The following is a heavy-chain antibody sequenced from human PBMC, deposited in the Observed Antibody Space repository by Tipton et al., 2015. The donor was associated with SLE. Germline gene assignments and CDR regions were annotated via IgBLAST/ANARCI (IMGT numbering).Heavy chain of an antibody. CDR1: GFPFTSYA. CDR2: VSGTGGRT. J-gene: IGHJ4*02. D-gene: IGHD5-18*01. V-gene: IGHV3-23*01. Sequence: SLRLSCAASGFPFTSYATKWVRLAPGKGLEWVSVVSGTGGRTFYADSVKGRFTISRDNSKNTLYLQMHSLRADDTAVYYCVPRGGYPADSWGQGTLVTVSS. CDR3: VPRGGYPADS.